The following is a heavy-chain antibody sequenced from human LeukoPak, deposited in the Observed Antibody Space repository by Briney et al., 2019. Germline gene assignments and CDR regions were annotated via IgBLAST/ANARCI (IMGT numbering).Heavy chain of an antibody. CDR1: GGTFSSYA. V-gene: IGHV1-69*04. Sequence: SVKVSCKASGGTFSSYAISWVRQAPGQGLEWMGRIIPILGIANYAQKFQGRVTITADKSTSTAYMELSSLRSEDTAVYYCARDKAGATGTFDYWGQGTLVTVSS. CDR2: IIPILGIA. J-gene: IGHJ4*02. D-gene: IGHD1-26*01. CDR3: ARDKAGATGTFDY.